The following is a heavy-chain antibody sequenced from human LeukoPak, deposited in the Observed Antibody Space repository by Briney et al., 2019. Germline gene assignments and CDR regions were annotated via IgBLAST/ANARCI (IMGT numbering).Heavy chain of an antibody. J-gene: IGHJ4*02. CDR3: AKDPTTVTTFLDY. D-gene: IGHD4-17*01. CDR1: GFTFSSNG. CDR2: ISYDGSNK. Sequence: PGRSLRLSCAASGFTFSSNGMHWVRQAPGKGLEWVAVISYDGSNKYYADSVKGRFTISRDNSKNTLYLQMNSLRAEDTAVYYCAKDPTTVTTFLDYWGQGTLVTVSS. V-gene: IGHV3-30*18.